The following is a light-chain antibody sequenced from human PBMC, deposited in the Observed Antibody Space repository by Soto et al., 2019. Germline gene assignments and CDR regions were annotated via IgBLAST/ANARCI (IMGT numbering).Light chain of an antibody. J-gene: IGKJ1*01. CDR3: QQYHTYRT. CDR2: GAS. CDR1: QGVSTY. V-gene: IGKV1-9*01. Sequence: DIQLTQSPSFLSASVGDRVTMTCRASQGVSTYLAWYQQKPGKAPKLLIYGASTLQSGVPSRFSGSGSGTDFTLTISSLQPEDFVTYYCQQYHTYRTFGQGTKVDIK.